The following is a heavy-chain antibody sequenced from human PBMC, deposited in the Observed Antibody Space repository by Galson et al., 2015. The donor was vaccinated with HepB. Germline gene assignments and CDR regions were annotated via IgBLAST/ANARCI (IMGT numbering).Heavy chain of an antibody. CDR1: GFTFSNAW. V-gene: IGHV3-15*01. D-gene: IGHD4-17*01. CDR3: TTGIRTTVTTFDY. J-gene: IGHJ4*02. Sequence: SLRLSCAASGFTFSNAWMSWVRQAPGKGLEWVGRIKSKTDGGTTDYAAPVKGRFTISRDDSKNTLYLQMNSLKTEDTAVYYCTTGIRTTVTTFDYWGQGTLVTVSS. CDR2: IKSKTDGGTT.